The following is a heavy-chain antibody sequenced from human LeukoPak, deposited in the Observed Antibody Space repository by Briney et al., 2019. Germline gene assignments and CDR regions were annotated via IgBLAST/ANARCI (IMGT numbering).Heavy chain of an antibody. D-gene: IGHD4-23*01. CDR2: ISSSGSTI. Sequence: PGGSLRLSCAASGFTFSSYSMNWVRQAPGKGLEWVSYISSSGSTIYYADSVKGRFTISRDNAKNSLYLQMNSLRAEDTAVYYCARGRWNLIDYWGQGTLVTVSS. CDR3: ARGRWNLIDY. V-gene: IGHV3-48*04. J-gene: IGHJ4*02. CDR1: GFTFSSYS.